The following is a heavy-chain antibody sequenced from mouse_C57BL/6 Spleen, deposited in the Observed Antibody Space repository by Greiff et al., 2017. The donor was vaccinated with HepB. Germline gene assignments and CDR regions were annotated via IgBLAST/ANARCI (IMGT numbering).Heavy chain of an antibody. D-gene: IGHD4-1*01. CDR2: INPNNGGT. CDR1: GYTFTDYN. CDR3: ARGLANWDVGFAY. Sequence: EVQRVESGPELVKPGASVKMSCKASGYTFTDYNMHWVKQSHGKSLEWIGYINPNNGGTSYNQKFKGKATLTVNKSSSTAYMELRSLTSEDSAVYYCARGLANWDVGFAYWGQGTLVTVSA. V-gene: IGHV1-22*01. J-gene: IGHJ3*01.